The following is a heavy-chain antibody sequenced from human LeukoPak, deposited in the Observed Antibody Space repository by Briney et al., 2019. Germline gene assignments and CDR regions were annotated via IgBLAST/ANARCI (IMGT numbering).Heavy chain of an antibody. Sequence: SETLSLTCTVSGGSISGYFWSWIRQPAGKGLEWIGRIYSSGSNNYNPSLKSRVTISVDTSKNQFSLKLSSVTAADTAVYYCARDKISINAFDMWGQGTMVTVSS. CDR2: IYSSGSN. J-gene: IGHJ3*02. CDR3: ARDKISINAFDM. D-gene: IGHD1-14*01. V-gene: IGHV4-4*07. CDR1: GGSISGYF.